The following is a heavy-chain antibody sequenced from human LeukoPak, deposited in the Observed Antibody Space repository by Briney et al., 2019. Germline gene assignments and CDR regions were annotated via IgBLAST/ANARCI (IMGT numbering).Heavy chain of an antibody. J-gene: IGHJ5*02. V-gene: IGHV4-39*01. D-gene: IGHD2-2*01. CDR3: ARRGYCSSNSCYEYWFDP. CDR2: IYYSGST. Sequence: KPSETLSLTCTVSGGSISSSSYYWGWIRQPPGKGLEWIGIIYYSGSTYYNPSLKSRLTISVDTSKNQFSLKLSSVTATDTAVYYCARRGYCSSNSCYEYWFDPWGQGTLVTVSS. CDR1: GGSISSSSYY.